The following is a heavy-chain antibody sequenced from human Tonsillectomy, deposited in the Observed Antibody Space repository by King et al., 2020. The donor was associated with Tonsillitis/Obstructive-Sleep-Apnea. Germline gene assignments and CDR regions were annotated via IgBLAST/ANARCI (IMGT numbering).Heavy chain of an antibody. J-gene: IGHJ4*02. D-gene: IGHD3-10*01. Sequence: QLQESGPGLVKPSETLSLTCTVSGGSVSSNSYYWNWSRQPPGKGLERIGAIYYSGTTNYNPSLKSRVTLSSHTPKNQFSVKLSSVTAADTAVSYCARSLYYYGSGSYYTYYFDYWGQGTLVTVSS. V-gene: IGHV4-61*01. CDR1: GGSVSSNSYY. CDR3: ARSLYYYGSGSYYTYYFDY. CDR2: IYYSGTT.